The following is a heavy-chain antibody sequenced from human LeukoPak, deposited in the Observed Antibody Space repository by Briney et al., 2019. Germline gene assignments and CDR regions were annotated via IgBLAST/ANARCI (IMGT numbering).Heavy chain of an antibody. CDR3: AREYNGGAPNWFDP. CDR1: GGSISSYY. J-gene: IGHJ5*02. Sequence: ETLSLTCTVSGGSISSYYWSWIRQPPGKGLEWIGYIYYSGSTNYNPSLQSRVTISVDTSKNQFSLKLSSVTAADTAVYYCAREYNGGAPNWFDPWGQGTLVTVSS. V-gene: IGHV4-59*01. CDR2: IYYSGST. D-gene: IGHD3-16*01.